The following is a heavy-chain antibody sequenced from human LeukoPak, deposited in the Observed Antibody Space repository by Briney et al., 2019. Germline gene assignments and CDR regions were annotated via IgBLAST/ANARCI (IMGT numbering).Heavy chain of an antibody. V-gene: IGHV3-23*01. Sequence: PGVSLRLSCAASGITFSSYAMSWVRQTPGKGLEWVSSISGSGGSTYYADSVKGRFTISRDNSKNTLYLQMNNLRAEDTALYYCAKIRRDSSGGYGTYFDYWGQGTLVIVSS. D-gene: IGHD6-19*01. CDR1: GITFSSYA. CDR3: AKIRRDSSGGYGTYFDY. J-gene: IGHJ4*02. CDR2: ISGSGGST.